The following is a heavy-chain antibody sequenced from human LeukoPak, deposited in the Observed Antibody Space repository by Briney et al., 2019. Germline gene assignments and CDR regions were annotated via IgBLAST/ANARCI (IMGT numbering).Heavy chain of an antibody. V-gene: IGHV3-23*01. Sequence: GGSLRLSCAASGFTFSSYAMSWARQAPGKGLEWVSSISGSGGSTYYADSVKGRFTISRDNSKNTLFLQMNSLRAEDTAVYYCAKDLEKVSYYYDSTGYSRFDYWGQGTLVTVSS. CDR2: ISGSGGST. CDR3: AKDLEKVSYYYDSTGYSRFDY. CDR1: GFTFSSYA. J-gene: IGHJ4*02. D-gene: IGHD3-22*01.